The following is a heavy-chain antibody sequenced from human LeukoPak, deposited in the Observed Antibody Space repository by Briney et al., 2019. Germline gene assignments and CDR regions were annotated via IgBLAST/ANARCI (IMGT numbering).Heavy chain of an antibody. D-gene: IGHD3-10*01. V-gene: IGHV4-61*02. CDR1: GGSISSGSYY. Sequence: SETLSLTCTVSGGSISSGSYYWSWIRQPAGKGLEWIGRIYTSGSTNYNPSLKSRVTMSVDTSKNQFSLRLSSVTAADTAVYYCARDALLWFGESDHYMDVWGKGATVTVSS. J-gene: IGHJ6*03. CDR2: IYTSGST. CDR3: ARDALLWFGESDHYMDV.